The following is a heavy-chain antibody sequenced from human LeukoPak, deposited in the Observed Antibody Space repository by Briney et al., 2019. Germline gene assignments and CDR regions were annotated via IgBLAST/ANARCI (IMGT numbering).Heavy chain of an antibody. J-gene: IGHJ4*02. CDR3: AGGFNGGMVTATTFDY. Sequence: KSSETLSLTCAVYGGSFSGYYWSWIRQPPGKGLEWIGEINHSGSTNYNPSLKSRVTISVDTSKNQFSLKLSSVTAADTAVYYCAGGFNGGMVTATTFDYWGQGTLVTVSS. CDR1: GGSFSGYY. D-gene: IGHD2-21*02. V-gene: IGHV4-34*01. CDR2: INHSGST.